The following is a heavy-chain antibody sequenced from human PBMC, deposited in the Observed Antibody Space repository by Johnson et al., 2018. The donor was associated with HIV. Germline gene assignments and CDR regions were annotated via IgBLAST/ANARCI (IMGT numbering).Heavy chain of an antibody. CDR2: ISYDGSNK. CDR1: GFSVSSYY. V-gene: IGHV3-30-3*01. D-gene: IGHD3-16*02. Sequence: QVQLVESGGGVVRPGGSLTLSCAAPGFSVSSYYMTWVRQAPGKGLDWVAVISYDGSNKYYADSVKGRFTISRDNSKNTLYLQMNSLSAEDTALYYCARGGLGYQNIHDPFDIWGQGTMVTVSS. J-gene: IGHJ3*02. CDR3: ARGGLGYQNIHDPFDI.